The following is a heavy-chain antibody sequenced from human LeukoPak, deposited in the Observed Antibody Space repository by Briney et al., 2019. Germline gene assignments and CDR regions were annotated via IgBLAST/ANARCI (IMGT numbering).Heavy chain of an antibody. CDR3: ARAIAVTTYDY. D-gene: IGHD4-17*01. Sequence: SETLSLTCNVSGVPINSYYWSWIRQPAGKGLEWIGRIYTSGSTNYNPSLKSRVTMSVDTSKNQFSLKLSSVTAADTAVYYCARAIAVTTYDYWGQGTLVTVSS. CDR2: IYTSGST. V-gene: IGHV4-4*07. CDR1: GVPINSYY. J-gene: IGHJ4*02.